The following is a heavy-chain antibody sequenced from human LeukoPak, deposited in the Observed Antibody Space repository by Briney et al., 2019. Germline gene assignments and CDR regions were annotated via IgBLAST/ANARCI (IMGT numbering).Heavy chain of an antibody. V-gene: IGHV4-34*01. Sequence: SETLSLTCAVYGGSFSGYYWSWIRQPPGKGLEWIGEINHSGSTNYNPSLKSRATISVDTSKNQFSLKLSSVTAADTAVYYCATSSGWQFDYWGQGTLVTVSS. J-gene: IGHJ4*02. D-gene: IGHD6-19*01. CDR1: GGSFSGYY. CDR2: INHSGST. CDR3: ATSSGWQFDY.